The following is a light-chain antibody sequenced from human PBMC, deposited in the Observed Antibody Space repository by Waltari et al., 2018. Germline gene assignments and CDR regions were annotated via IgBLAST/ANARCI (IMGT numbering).Light chain of an antibody. Sequence: QTVVTQEPSFSVSPGGTITLTCGLSSGSVSSDYYPSWYQQTPGQAPRTLSYNSNTLSSGVPARFSGSILGEKAALTITGAQADDECAYYCALYMGGGIWVFGGGTYLTVL. J-gene: IGLJ3*02. CDR2: NSN. CDR1: SGSVSSDYY. V-gene: IGLV8-61*01. CDR3: ALYMGGGIWV.